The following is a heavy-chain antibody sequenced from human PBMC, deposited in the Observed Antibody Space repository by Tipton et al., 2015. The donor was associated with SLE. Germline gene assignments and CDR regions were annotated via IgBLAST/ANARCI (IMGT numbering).Heavy chain of an antibody. CDR1: GGSISSSSYY. CDR3: ARLFEGGSYYGDAFDI. CDR2: IYYSGST. V-gene: IGHV4-39*07. Sequence: TLSLTCTVSGGSISSSSYYWGWIRQPPGKGLEWIGSIYYSGSTYYNPSLKSRVTISVDTSKNQFSLKLSSVTAADTAVYYCARLFEGGSYYGDAFDIWGQGTMVTVSS. J-gene: IGHJ3*02. D-gene: IGHD1-26*01.